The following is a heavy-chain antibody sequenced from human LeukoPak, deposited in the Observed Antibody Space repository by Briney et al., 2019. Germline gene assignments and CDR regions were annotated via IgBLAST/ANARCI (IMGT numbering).Heavy chain of an antibody. Sequence: GGSLRLSCAASGCTVSSNYMSWVRQAPGKGLEWVSVIYSGGSTYYADSVKGRFTISRDNSKNTLYLQLNCLRAEDTAVYYCARVMYSSGWSHDWYFDLWGRGTLVTVPS. V-gene: IGHV3-53*01. CDR1: GCTVSSNY. J-gene: IGHJ2*01. CDR3: ARVMYSSGWSHDWYFDL. D-gene: IGHD6-19*01. CDR2: IYSGGST.